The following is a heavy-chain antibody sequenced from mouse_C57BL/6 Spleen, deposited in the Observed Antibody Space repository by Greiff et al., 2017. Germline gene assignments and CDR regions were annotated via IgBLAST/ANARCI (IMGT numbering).Heavy chain of an antibody. CDR1: GYTFTSYG. J-gene: IGHJ4*01. CDR2: IYPRSGNT. D-gene: IGHD2-10*01. V-gene: IGHV1-81*01. Sequence: VMLVESGAELARPGASVKLSCKASGYTFTSYGISWVKQRTGQGLEWIGEIYPRSGNTYYNEKFKGKATLTADKSSSTAYMELRSLTSEDSAVYFCARLLLDAMDYWGQGTSVTVSS. CDR3: ARLLLDAMDY.